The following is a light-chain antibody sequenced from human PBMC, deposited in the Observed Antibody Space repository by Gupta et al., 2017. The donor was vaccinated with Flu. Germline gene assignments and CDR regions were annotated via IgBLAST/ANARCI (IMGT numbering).Light chain of an antibody. CDR2: GNS. V-gene: IGLV1-40*01. J-gene: IGLJ3*02. Sequence: QSVVTQPPSVSGAPGQRVTISCTGSSSNIGAGYDVHWYQQLPGTAPKLLIYGNSKRPSGVPDRFSGSKSGTSASLAITGHQAEDEADYYCQSYDSSLSVSVFGGGTKLTVL. CDR1: SSNIGAGYD. CDR3: QSYDSSLSVSV.